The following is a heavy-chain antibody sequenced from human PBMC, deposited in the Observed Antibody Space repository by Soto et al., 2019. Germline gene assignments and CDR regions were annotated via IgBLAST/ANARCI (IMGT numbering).Heavy chain of an antibody. CDR3: ARGQQQLVLAY. V-gene: IGHV4-34*01. Sequence: SETLSLTCAVYGGSFSGYYWSWIRQPPGKGLEWIGEINHSGSTNYNPSLKSRVTISADTSKNQFSLKLSSVTAADTAAYYCARGQQQLVLAYWGQGTLVTVSS. CDR2: INHSGST. J-gene: IGHJ4*02. CDR1: GGSFSGYY. D-gene: IGHD6-13*01.